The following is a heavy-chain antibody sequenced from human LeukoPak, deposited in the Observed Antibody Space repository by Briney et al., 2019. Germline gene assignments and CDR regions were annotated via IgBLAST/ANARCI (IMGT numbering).Heavy chain of an antibody. CDR2: INTDGSST. Sequence: GGSLRLSCAASGFTFSNFWMHWVRQAPGKGLVWVSRINTDGSSTTYADSVKGRFAISRDNAKNTLYLQMNSLSAGDTAVYYCARGYSSSYRIDYWGQGTLVTVSS. J-gene: IGHJ4*02. V-gene: IGHV3-74*01. D-gene: IGHD6-6*01. CDR1: GFTFSNFW. CDR3: ARGYSSSYRIDY.